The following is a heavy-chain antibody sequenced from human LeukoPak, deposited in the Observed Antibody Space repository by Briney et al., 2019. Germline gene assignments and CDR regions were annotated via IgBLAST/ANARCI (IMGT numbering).Heavy chain of an antibody. CDR1: GGSISSYY. Sequence: SETLSLTCTVSGGSISSYYWSWIRRPPGKGLEWIGYIYYSGSTNYNPSLKSRVTISVDTSKNQFSLKLSSVTAADTAVYYCARDIWGQSPFDPWGQGTLVTVSS. CDR2: IYYSGST. CDR3: ARDIWGQSPFDP. D-gene: IGHD7-27*01. V-gene: IGHV4-59*01. J-gene: IGHJ5*02.